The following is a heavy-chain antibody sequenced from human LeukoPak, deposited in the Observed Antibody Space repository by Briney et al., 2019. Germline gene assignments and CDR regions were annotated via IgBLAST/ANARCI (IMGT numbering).Heavy chain of an antibody. J-gene: IGHJ4*02. D-gene: IGHD3-3*01. CDR2: ISSSSSYI. Sequence: GGSLRLSCAASGFTFSSHSMNWVRQAPGKGLEWVSSISSSSSYIYYAASVKGRFTISRDNAKNSLYLQMNSLRGEDTAVYYCARDHYDFWSGPSHWGQGTLVSVSS. CDR3: ARDHYDFWSGPSH. CDR1: GFTFSSHS. V-gene: IGHV3-21*01.